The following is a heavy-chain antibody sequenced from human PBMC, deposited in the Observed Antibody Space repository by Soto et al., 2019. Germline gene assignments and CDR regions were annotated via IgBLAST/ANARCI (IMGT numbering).Heavy chain of an antibody. CDR1: GGTFSTHA. CDR3: ARGWGYERSDYYSAY. Sequence: QVQLVQSGAEVRKPGSSVKVSCKASGGTFSTHAITWVRHAPGQGREWMGVIIPIFGTANHAQKFQGRGTIIEDESTSTAKMELSSLRSEDTAIYYCARGWGYERSDYYSAYWGQGTLVIVSS. CDR2: IIPIFGTA. V-gene: IGHV1-69*01. D-gene: IGHD3-22*01. J-gene: IGHJ4*02.